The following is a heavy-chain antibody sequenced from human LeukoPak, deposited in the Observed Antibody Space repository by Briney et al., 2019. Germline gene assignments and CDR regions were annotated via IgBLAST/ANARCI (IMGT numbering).Heavy chain of an antibody. CDR3: ARSWAGSGWDYYYYGMDV. J-gene: IGHJ6*02. V-gene: IGHV6-1*01. CDR1: GDSVSSNSAA. D-gene: IGHD6-19*01. Sequence: SQTLSLTCAISGDSVSSNSAAWNWIRQSPSRGLEWLGRTYYRSKWYNDYAVSVESRITINPDTSKNQFSLQLNSVTPEDTAVYYCARSWAGSGWDYYYYGMDVWGQGTTVTVSS. CDR2: TYYRSKWYN.